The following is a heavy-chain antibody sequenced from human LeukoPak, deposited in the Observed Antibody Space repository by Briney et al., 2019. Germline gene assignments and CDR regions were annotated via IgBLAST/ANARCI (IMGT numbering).Heavy chain of an antibody. J-gene: IGHJ6*02. CDR1: GFTFGDYA. CDR2: IRSKAYGGTT. Sequence: GGSLRLSCTASGFTFGDYAMSWVRQAPGKGLEGVGFIRSKAYGGTTEYAASVKGRFTISRDDSKSIAYLQMNSLKTEDTAVYYCTVDYYYGMDVWGQGTTVTVSS. V-gene: IGHV3-49*04. CDR3: TVDYYYGMDV.